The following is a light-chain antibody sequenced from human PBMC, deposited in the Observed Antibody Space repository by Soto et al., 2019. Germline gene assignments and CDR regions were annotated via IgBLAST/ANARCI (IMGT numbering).Light chain of an antibody. CDR2: VAS. Sequence: QIAPSLASLSVCSRSSFTITCRASQTISVYLNWYQQKPGKAPQLLIYVASRLESGVPSRFSGSGSGTDFTLTISCLQPEDFATYYCQQSYNAPIRFGQGTRLEIK. J-gene: IGKJ5*01. CDR1: QTISVY. V-gene: IGKV1-39*01. CDR3: QQSYNAPIR.